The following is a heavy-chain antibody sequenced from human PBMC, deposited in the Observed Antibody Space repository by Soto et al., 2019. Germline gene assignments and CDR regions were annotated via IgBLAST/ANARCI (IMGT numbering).Heavy chain of an antibody. Sequence: VGSLRLSCSASGFTFSTYSMNWVRQAPGKGLEWVSYISTSSSAIYYADSVKGRFTISRDNAKNSLYLQMNSLRAEDTAVYYCAREGRGSGTVFDFWGQGTQVTVSS. J-gene: IGHJ4*02. D-gene: IGHD3-10*01. CDR3: AREGRGSGTVFDF. CDR1: GFTFSTYS. V-gene: IGHV3-48*01. CDR2: ISTSSSAI.